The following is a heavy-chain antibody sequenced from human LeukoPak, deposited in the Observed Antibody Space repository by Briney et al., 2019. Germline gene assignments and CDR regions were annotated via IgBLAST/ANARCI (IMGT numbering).Heavy chain of an antibody. Sequence: GRSLRLSCAASGFTFSSNAMHWVRQAPGKGLEWVAVISYDGSNKYYADSVKGRFTISRDNSKNTLYLQMNSLRAEDTAVYYCARGSGFYGMDVWGKGTTVTVSS. J-gene: IGHJ6*04. CDR2: ISYDGSNK. CDR1: GFTFSSNA. CDR3: ARGSGFYGMDV. D-gene: IGHD3-3*01. V-gene: IGHV3-30*04.